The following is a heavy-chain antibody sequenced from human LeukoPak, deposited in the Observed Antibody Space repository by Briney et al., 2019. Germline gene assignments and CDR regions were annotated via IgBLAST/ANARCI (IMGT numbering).Heavy chain of an antibody. CDR3: AKTYDSSGYPDY. V-gene: IGHV3-20*04. J-gene: IGHJ4*02. Sequence: GGSLRLSCAAAGFTFDDYGMSWGRQAPGKGLQWVSGINWNGGSTGYADSVKGRFTISRDNAKNSLYLQMNSLRAEDTAVYYCAKTYDSSGYPDYWGQGTLVTVSS. CDR2: INWNGGST. CDR1: GFTFDDYG. D-gene: IGHD3-22*01.